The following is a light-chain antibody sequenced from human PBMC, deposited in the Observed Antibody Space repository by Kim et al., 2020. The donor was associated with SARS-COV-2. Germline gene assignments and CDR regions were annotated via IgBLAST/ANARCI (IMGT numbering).Light chain of an antibody. V-gene: IGKV3-20*01. Sequence: IVLTQSPGTLSLSPGERATLSCRASQSVTGTYLAWYHQRPGQPPRLLISDASSRATGTPDRFSGTGSGTDFTLTISRLEPEDLGVYYCQQYGDSPKTFGQGTKVDIK. CDR3: QQYGDSPKT. J-gene: IGKJ1*01. CDR1: QSVTGTY. CDR2: DAS.